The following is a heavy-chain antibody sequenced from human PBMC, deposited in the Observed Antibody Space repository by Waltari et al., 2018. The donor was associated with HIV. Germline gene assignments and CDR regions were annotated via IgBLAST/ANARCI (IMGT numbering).Heavy chain of an antibody. CDR2: IIPILGIA. V-gene: IGHV1-69*04. J-gene: IGHJ3*02. D-gene: IGHD4-17*01. Sequence: QVQLVQSGAEVKKPGSSVKVSCKASGGTFSSYAISWVRQAPGQGLEWMGRIIPILGIANYAQKFQGRVTITADKSTSTAYMELSSLRSEDTAVYYCASCRETTSDLCAFDIWGQGTMVTVSS. CDR3: ASCRETTSDLCAFDI. CDR1: GGTFSSYA.